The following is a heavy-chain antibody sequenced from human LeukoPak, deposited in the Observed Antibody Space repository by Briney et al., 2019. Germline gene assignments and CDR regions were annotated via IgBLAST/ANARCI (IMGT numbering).Heavy chain of an antibody. D-gene: IGHD4-17*01. CDR2: IRSKAYGGTT. CDR3: SRNYYGDSGGFFDY. J-gene: IGHJ4*02. Sequence: SGGSLRLSCTASGFTFGDYAMSWVRQAPGKGLEWVGFIRSKAYGGTTEYAASVKGRLPISRDDSKSIAYLQMNSLKTEDTALYYCSRNYYGDSGGFFDYWGQGTLVTVSS. V-gene: IGHV3-49*04. CDR1: GFTFGDYA.